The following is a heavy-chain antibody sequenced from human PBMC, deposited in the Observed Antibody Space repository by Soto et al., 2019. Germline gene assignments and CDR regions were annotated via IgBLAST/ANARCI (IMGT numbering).Heavy chain of an antibody. J-gene: IGHJ4*02. CDR1: GFYFNNYG. Sequence: PGGSLRLSCAVSGFYFNNYGINWVRQAPGKGLEWVSSVSKSDYTYYSDSVKGRFTISRDNAKNSVSLQMNSLRAEDTAVYYCARGGGGGLFEHWGQGVLVTVSS. CDR2: VSKSDYT. CDR3: ARGGGGGLFEH. D-gene: IGHD2-21*01. V-gene: IGHV3-21*01.